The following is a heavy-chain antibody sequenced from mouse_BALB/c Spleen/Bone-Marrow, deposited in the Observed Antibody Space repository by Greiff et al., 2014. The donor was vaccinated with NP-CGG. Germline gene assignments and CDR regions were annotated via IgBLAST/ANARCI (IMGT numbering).Heavy chain of an antibody. CDR3: ARGTGPDY. J-gene: IGHJ2*01. Sequence: VQLQQSGAELARPGASVKLSCKASGYTFTSYWMQWVKQRPGQSLEWIGAIYPGDGDTRYTQKFKGKATLTADKSSSTAYMQLSSLASEDSAVYYCARGTGPDYWGQGTTLTVSS. CDR2: IYPGDGDT. V-gene: IGHV1-87*01. D-gene: IGHD4-1*01. CDR1: GYTFTSYW.